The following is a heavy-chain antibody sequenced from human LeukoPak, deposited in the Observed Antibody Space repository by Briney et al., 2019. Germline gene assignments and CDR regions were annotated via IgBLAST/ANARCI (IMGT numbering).Heavy chain of an antibody. J-gene: IGHJ4*02. CDR2: ISAYNGNT. CDR1: GYTFTSYG. D-gene: IGHD3-10*01. CDR3: ARDPYGSGNYYFDY. V-gene: IGHV1-18*01. Sequence: ASVKVSCKASGYTFTSYGISWVRQAPGQGLEWMGWISAYNGNTNYAQKLQGRVTMTTDTSTSTAYMELRSLRSDDTAVYYCARDPYGSGNYYFDYWGQGTLVTVSS.